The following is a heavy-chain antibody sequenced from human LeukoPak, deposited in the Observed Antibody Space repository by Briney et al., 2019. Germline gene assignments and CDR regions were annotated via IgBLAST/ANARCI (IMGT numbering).Heavy chain of an antibody. CDR1: GFTFSSYA. CDR3: ASGLLWFGELFGRGYHFDY. J-gene: IGHJ4*02. Sequence: PGGSLRLSCAASGFTFSSYAMSWVHQAPGKGLEWVSAISGSGGSTYYADSVKGRFTISRDNSKNTLYLQMNSLRAEDTAVYYCASGLLWFGELFGRGYHFDYWGRGTLVTVSS. V-gene: IGHV3-23*01. CDR2: ISGSGGST. D-gene: IGHD3-10*01.